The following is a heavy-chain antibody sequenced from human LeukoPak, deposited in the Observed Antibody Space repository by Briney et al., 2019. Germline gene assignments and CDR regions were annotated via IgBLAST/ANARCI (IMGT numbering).Heavy chain of an antibody. V-gene: IGHV4-39*01. CDR1: GGSISSSSYY. CDR2: IYYSDAA. CDR3: ARQTTVRPSSWYFDL. D-gene: IGHD4-17*01. J-gene: IGHJ2*01. Sequence: SETLSLTCSVSGGSISSSSYYWGWIRQPPGKGLEWIGSIYYSDAAYYNPSLKGRVAISIDTSKSQFSLKVSSVTAADTAVYYCARQTTVRPSSWYFDLWGRGTLVTVSS.